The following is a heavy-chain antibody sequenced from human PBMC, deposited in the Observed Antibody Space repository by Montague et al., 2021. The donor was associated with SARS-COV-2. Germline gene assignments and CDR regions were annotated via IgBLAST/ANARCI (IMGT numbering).Heavy chain of an antibody. J-gene: IGHJ6*02. CDR2: IYSGGST. Sequence: LRLSCAASGFTVSSNYMSWVRQAPGKGLEWVSVIYSGGSTYYADSVKGRFTISRDNSKNTLYLQMNSLRAEDTAVYYCARGGHSSSWYYYYGMDVWGQGTTVTVSS. V-gene: IGHV3-53*01. CDR1: GFTVSSNY. D-gene: IGHD6-13*01. CDR3: ARGGHSSSWYYYYGMDV.